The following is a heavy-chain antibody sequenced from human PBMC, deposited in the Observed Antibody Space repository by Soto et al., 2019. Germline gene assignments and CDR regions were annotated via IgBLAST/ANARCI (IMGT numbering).Heavy chain of an antibody. CDR3: ARALYYDILTGYYGYYYGMDV. J-gene: IGHJ6*02. V-gene: IGHV4-34*01. D-gene: IGHD3-9*01. Sequence: SETLSLTCAVYGGSFSGYYWSWIRQPPGKGLEWIGEINHSGSTNCNPSLKSRVTISVDTSKNQFSLKLSSVTAADTVVYYCARALYYDILTGYYGYYYGMDVWGQGTTVTVSS. CDR2: INHSGST. CDR1: GGSFSGYY.